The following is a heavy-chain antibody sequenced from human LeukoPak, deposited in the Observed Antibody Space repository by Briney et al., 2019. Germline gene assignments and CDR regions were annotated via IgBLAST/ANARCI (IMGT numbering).Heavy chain of an antibody. CDR3: ATSPGGVFFSHYDFWSGYLDYFDY. CDR1: GFTFSSYA. CDR2: ISGSGGST. D-gene: IGHD3-3*01. J-gene: IGHJ4*02. V-gene: IGHV3-23*01. Sequence: GGSLRLSCAASGFTFSSYAMSWVRQAPGKGLEWVSAISGSGGSTYYADSVKGRFTISRDNSKNTLYLQMNSLRAEDTAVYYCATSPGGVFFSHYDFWSGYLDYFDYWGQGTLVTVSS.